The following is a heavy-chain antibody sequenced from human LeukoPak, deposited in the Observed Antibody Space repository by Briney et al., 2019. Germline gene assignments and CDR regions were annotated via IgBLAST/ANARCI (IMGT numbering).Heavy chain of an antibody. CDR3: ARELGGGHFDY. CDR1: GGSISGYY. V-gene: IGHV4-4*07. CDR2: LYASGST. D-gene: IGHD2-15*01. J-gene: IGHJ4*02. Sequence: SETLSLTCSVSGGSISGYYWSWLRQPAGKGLEWIGRLYASGSTYYNPSLKSRVTMSVDTSRNQFSLKLTSVTAADAAVYYCARELGGGHFDYWGQGALVTVSS.